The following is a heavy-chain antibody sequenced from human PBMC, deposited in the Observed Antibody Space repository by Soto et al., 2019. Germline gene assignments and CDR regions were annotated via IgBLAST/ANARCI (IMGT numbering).Heavy chain of an antibody. Sequence: PSETLSLTCTVSGDSISGYFWSWIRHPAGKGLEWIGRVHTSGSTTYNPSLKSRVTMSVDTSTSQFSLKLTSVTAADTAVYYCGREKAVSSMGWLDPWGQGTLVTVS. D-gene: IGHD6-19*01. CDR1: GDSISGYF. CDR2: VHTSGST. V-gene: IGHV4-4*07. CDR3: GREKAVSSMGWLDP. J-gene: IGHJ5*02.